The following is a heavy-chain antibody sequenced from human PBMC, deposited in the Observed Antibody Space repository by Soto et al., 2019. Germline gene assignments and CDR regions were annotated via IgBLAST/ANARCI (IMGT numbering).Heavy chain of an antibody. CDR1: GFTFSSYG. CDR2: ISYDGSNK. D-gene: IGHD2-2*01. J-gene: IGHJ4*02. V-gene: IGHV3-30*18. Sequence: SLRLSCAASGFTFSSYGMHWVRQAPGKGLEWVAVISYDGSNKYYADSVKGRFTISRDNSKNTLYLQMNSLRAEDTAVYYCAKGSATDAWRPFDSWGQGTLVTVSS. CDR3: AKGSATDAWRPFDS.